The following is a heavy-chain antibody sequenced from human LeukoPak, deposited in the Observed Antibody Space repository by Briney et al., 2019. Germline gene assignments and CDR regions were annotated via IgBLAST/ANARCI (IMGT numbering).Heavy chain of an antibody. Sequence: PGGSLRLSCASSGFTFSIYSMNWVRQAPGKGLEWVGFIRSKAYGGTTEYAASVKGRFTISRDDSKSIAYLQMNSLKTEDTAVYYCTRDHGTAVDIVARDYFDYWGQGTPVTVPS. CDR1: GFTFSIYS. D-gene: IGHD5-12*01. V-gene: IGHV3-49*04. CDR2: IRSKAYGGTT. J-gene: IGHJ4*02. CDR3: TRDHGTAVDIVARDYFDY.